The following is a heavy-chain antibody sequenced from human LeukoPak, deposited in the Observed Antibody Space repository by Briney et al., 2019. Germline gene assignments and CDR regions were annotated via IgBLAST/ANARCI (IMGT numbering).Heavy chain of an antibody. V-gene: IGHV4-34*01. J-gene: IGHJ6*02. D-gene: IGHD3-3*01. CDR3: ARAGRITIFGVVTMRRYGMDV. CDR2: INHSGST. CDR1: SGSFSGYY. Sequence: SETLSLTCAVYSGSFSGYYWSWIRQPPGKGLEWIGEINHSGSTNYNPSLKSRVTISVDTSKNQFSLKLSSVTAADTAVYYCARAGRITIFGVVTMRRYGMDVWAKGPRSPSP.